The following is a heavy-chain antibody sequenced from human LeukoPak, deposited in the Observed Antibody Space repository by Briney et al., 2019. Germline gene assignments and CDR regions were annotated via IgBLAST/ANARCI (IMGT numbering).Heavy chain of an antibody. CDR1: GFTFSSYW. D-gene: IGHD3-10*01. Sequence: PGGSLRLSCAASGFTFSSYWMSWVRQAPGKGLEWVANIKRDGSEKYYVDSVKGRFTISRDNAKNSLYLQMNSLRAEDTAVYYCTRGIVWFEGGDYYMDVWGKGTTVTVSS. J-gene: IGHJ6*03. CDR3: TRGIVWFEGGDYYMDV. CDR2: IKRDGSEK. V-gene: IGHV3-7*01.